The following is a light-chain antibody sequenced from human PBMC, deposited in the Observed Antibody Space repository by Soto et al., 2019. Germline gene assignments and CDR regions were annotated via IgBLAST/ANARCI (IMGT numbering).Light chain of an antibody. V-gene: IGKV3-15*01. CDR1: QSVSSH. J-gene: IGKJ1*01. CDR2: AAS. Sequence: EKVMTQSPVTLSVSPADRATLSCRASQSVSSHLAWYQQKPGQAPRLLIYAASTRATGIPVRFSGSGSETEFTLTISRLEPEDFAVYYCQQYGSSAWTFGQGTKV. CDR3: QQYGSSAWT.